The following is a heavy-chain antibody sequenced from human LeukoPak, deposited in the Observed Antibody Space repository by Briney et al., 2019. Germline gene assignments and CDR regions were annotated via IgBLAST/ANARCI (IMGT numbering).Heavy chain of an antibody. Sequence: GRSLRLSCAASGFTFSSYAMHWVRQAPGKGLEWVAVISNDGSNKYSADSVKGRFTISRDNSKNTLYLQMNSLRAEDTAVYYCARGDSSGYYIDYWGQGTLVTVSS. CDR1: GFTFSSYA. D-gene: IGHD3-22*01. CDR3: ARGDSSGYYIDY. CDR2: ISNDGSNK. V-gene: IGHV3-30-3*01. J-gene: IGHJ4*02.